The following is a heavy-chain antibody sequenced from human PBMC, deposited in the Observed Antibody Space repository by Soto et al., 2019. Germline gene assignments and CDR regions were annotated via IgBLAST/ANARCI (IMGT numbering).Heavy chain of an antibody. V-gene: IGHV3-33*01. J-gene: IGHJ4*02. CDR3: ARAESTGWHYFDY. CDR1: GFPFASYG. Sequence: GGSLRLSCVASGFPFASYGIHWVRRAPGKGLEWVATIGFAGNNKYYADSVKGRFTISRDNSKNTLYLHINSLKVDDTAMYYCARAESTGWHYFDYGGPGTVVTFSS. CDR2: IGFAGNNK. D-gene: IGHD6-19*01.